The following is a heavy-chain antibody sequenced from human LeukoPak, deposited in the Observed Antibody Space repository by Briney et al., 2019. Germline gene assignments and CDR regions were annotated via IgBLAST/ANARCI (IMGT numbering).Heavy chain of an antibody. CDR2: INWNGGST. CDR3: ARKAYGSGSYYFDY. V-gene: IGHV3-20*04. Sequence: GGSLRLSCAASGFTFDDYGMSWVRQAPGKGLEWVSGINWNGGSTGYADSVKGRFTISRDNAKNSLYLQMNSLRDEDTAVYYCARKAYGSGSYYFDYWSQGTLVTVSS. J-gene: IGHJ4*02. CDR1: GFTFDDYG. D-gene: IGHD3-10*01.